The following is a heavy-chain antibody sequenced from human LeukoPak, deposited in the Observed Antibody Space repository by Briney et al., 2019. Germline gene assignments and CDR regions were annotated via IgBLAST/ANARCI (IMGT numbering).Heavy chain of an antibody. V-gene: IGHV1-18*01. D-gene: IGHD4-17*01. J-gene: IGHJ5*02. CDR2: ISAYNGNT. Sequence: ASVKVSCKASGYTFTSYGISWVRQAPGQGLEWMGWISAYNGNTNYAQKLQGRVTMTTDTSTSTAYMELRSLRSDDTAVYYCARVWTTVTTNDYNWFDPWGQGTLVTVSS. CDR3: ARVWTTVTTNDYNWFDP. CDR1: GYTFTSYG.